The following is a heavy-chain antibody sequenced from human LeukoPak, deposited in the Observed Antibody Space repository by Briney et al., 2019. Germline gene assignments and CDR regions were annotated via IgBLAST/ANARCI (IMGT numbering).Heavy chain of an antibody. CDR2: IDGSGTTA. V-gene: IGHV3-23*01. CDR3: ARAGTH. D-gene: IGHD3-10*01. Sequence: GGSLRLSCAASGFTFSTNAMSWVRQAPGKGLEWVSAIDGSGTTAYYADSVKGRFTISRDNAKNSLFLQMNSLRAEDTAVYYCARAGTHWGRGTLVTVSS. CDR1: GFTFSTNA. J-gene: IGHJ1*01.